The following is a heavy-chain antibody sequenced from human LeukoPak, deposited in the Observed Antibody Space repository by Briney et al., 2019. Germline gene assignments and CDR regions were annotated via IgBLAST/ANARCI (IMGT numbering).Heavy chain of an antibody. CDR2: ISSSSYT. J-gene: IGHJ6*02. CDR1: GFTSSSYS. CDR3: ARLTTVTTSYYYYGMDV. V-gene: IGHV3-21*01. Sequence: GGSLRLSCAASGFTSSSYSMNWVRQAPGQGLEWVSSISSSSYTYYADSVRGRFTISRDNAKNSLYLQMNSLRAEDTAVYYCARLTTVTTSYYYYGMDVWGQGTTVTVSS. D-gene: IGHD4-17*01.